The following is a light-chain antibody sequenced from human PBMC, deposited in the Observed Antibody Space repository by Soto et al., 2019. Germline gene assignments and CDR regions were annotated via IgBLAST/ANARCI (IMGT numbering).Light chain of an antibody. CDR2: LNSDGGH. CDR3: KTWGSGIVV. Sequence: QSVLTQSPSASASLGASVKLTCTLSSGHSNYAIEWHQQQSEKGPLYLMTLNSDGGHSKGDGIPGRFSGSSSGAQRYLTISSLQSEEDADYYFKTWGSGIVVFGGGTKLTVL. V-gene: IGLV4-69*01. J-gene: IGLJ2*01. CDR1: SGHSNYA.